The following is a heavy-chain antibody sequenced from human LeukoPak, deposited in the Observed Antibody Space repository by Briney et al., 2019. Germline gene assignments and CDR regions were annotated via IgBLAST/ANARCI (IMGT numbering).Heavy chain of an antibody. D-gene: IGHD2-2*01. CDR1: GYTFTSYG. Sequence: AASVKVSCKASGYTFTSYGISWVRQAPGQGLEWMGWISAYNDNTNYAQKLQGRVTMTTDTSTSTAYMELRSLRSDDTAVYYCAREPQSRTLFDYWGQGTLVTVSS. J-gene: IGHJ4*02. CDR2: ISAYNDNT. V-gene: IGHV1-18*01. CDR3: AREPQSRTLFDY.